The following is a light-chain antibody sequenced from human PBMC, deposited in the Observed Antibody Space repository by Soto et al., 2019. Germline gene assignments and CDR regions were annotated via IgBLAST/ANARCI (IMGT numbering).Light chain of an antibody. CDR2: GDN. J-gene: IGLJ1*01. CDR1: SSNIGAEYD. V-gene: IGLV1-40*01. CDR3: QSYDSSLTTFV. Sequence: QSVLTPPPSVSGAPGQRVAISCTGSSSNIGAEYDVHWYQQLPGTAPKRLIYGDNNRPSRVPDRFSGYKSGTSASLAITGLQPEDEADYYCQSYDSSLTTFVFGTGTKLTVL.